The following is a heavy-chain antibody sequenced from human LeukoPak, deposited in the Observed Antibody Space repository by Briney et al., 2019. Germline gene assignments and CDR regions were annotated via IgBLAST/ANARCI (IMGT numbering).Heavy chain of an antibody. J-gene: IGHJ1*01. Sequence: SETLSLTCGVHGESLNDYYWSWIRQSPGKGLEWIGEITHNGSTTFNPSLESRLTISVDTSKNQFSLRLTSVTAADASVYFCARGFCRGESCYSGEYFQHWGQGTLVTVSS. CDR2: ITHNGST. CDR1: GESLNDYY. CDR3: ARGFCRGESCYSGEYFQH. V-gene: IGHV4-34*01. D-gene: IGHD2-15*01.